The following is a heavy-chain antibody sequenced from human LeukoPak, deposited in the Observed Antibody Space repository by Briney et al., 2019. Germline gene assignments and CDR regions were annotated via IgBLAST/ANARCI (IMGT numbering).Heavy chain of an antibody. V-gene: IGHV3-13*04. CDR2: IGTAGDT. Sequence: GGSLRLSCAASGFTFSSYDMHWVRQATGKGLEWVSAIGTAGDTYYPGSVKGRFTISRENAKNSLYLQMNSLRAGDTAVYYCARVLWPTYGMDVWGQGTTVTVSS. CDR3: ARVLWPTYGMDV. J-gene: IGHJ6*02. CDR1: GFTFSSYD. D-gene: IGHD3-10*01.